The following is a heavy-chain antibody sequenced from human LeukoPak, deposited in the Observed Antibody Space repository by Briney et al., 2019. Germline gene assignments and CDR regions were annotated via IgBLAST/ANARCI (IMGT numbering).Heavy chain of an antibody. J-gene: IGHJ5*02. CDR1: GGSISSGGYS. CDR3: ARPLATVTRWFDP. D-gene: IGHD4-17*01. CDR2: INHSGST. Sequence: SETLSLTCAVSGGSISSGGYSWSWIRQPPGKGLEWIGEINHSGSTNYNPSLKSRVTISVDTSKNQFSLKLSSVTAADTAVYYCARPLATVTRWFDPWGQGTLVTVSS. V-gene: IGHV4-34*01.